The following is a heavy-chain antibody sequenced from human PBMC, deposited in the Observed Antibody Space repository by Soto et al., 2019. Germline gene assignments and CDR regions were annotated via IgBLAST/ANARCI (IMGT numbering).Heavy chain of an antibody. CDR2: IIPIFGAP. CDR3: ARARSSSTWNPSSYYGLDV. Sequence: QVQLVQSGAEVKKPGSSVKVSCKASGGTFGTYAISWVRQAPGQGLEWMGGIIPIFGAPNYAQKFQGTVTITADESTRTAYMELSSLRSEDTAVYYCARARSSSTWNPSSYYGLDVWGQGTTVTVSS. V-gene: IGHV1-69*01. J-gene: IGHJ6*02. D-gene: IGHD6-13*01. CDR1: GGTFGTYA.